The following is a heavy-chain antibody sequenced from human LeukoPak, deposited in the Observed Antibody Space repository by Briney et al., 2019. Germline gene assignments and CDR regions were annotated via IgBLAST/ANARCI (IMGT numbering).Heavy chain of an antibody. Sequence: ASVNVSFTASGYTFTGYYMHWVRQAPGQGLEWMGRINPNSGGTNYAQKLQGRVTMTRDTSISTAYMELSRLRSDDTAVYYCAGSAGYNYGPPPFYWGQGTLVTVSS. CDR2: INPNSGGT. J-gene: IGHJ4*02. D-gene: IGHD5-18*01. CDR3: AGSAGYNYGPPPFY. CDR1: GYTFTGYY. V-gene: IGHV1-2*06.